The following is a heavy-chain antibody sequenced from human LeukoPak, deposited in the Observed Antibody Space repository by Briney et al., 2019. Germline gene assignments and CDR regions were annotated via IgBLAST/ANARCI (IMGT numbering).Heavy chain of an antibody. CDR1: GGSISSSGYY. J-gene: IGHJ5*02. CDR3: ARHEYSGSYYGLSWFDP. D-gene: IGHD1-26*01. CDR2: IYYSGST. V-gene: IGHV4-39*01. Sequence: SETLSLTCTVSGGSISSSGYYWGWIRQPPGKGLEWIASIYYSGSTYYNLSLKSRVTISVDTSKNQLSLKLSSLTAADTAVYYCARHEYSGSYYGLSWFDPWGQGTLVTVSS.